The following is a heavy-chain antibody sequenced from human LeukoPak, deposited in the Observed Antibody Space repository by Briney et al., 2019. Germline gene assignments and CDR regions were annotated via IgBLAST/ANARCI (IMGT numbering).Heavy chain of an antibody. CDR1: GGTFSSYA. V-gene: IGHV1-69*05. D-gene: IGHD3-10*01. CDR3: ARELGFGSTQNWFDP. Sequence: RGASVKVSCRASGGTFSSYAVSWVRQAPGQGLEWMGGIIPVFGTANYAQKFQDRITITTDESTTTAYMELSSLRSEDTAVYYCARELGFGSTQNWFDPWGQGTLVTVSS. CDR2: IIPVFGTA. J-gene: IGHJ5*02.